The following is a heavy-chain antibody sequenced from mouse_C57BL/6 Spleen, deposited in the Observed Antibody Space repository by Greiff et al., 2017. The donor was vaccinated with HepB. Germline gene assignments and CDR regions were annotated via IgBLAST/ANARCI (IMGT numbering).Heavy chain of an antibody. D-gene: IGHD1-1*01. Sequence: QVQLKESGAELMKPGASVKLSCKATGYTFTGYWIEWVKQRPGQGLEWIGEILPGSGSTNYNEKFKGKATFTADTSSNTAYMQLSSVTTEESAIYYCARRGDYCYGNGYFDVWGTGTTVTVSS. CDR3: ARRGDYCYGNGYFDV. V-gene: IGHV1-9*01. CDR2: ILPGSGST. CDR1: GYTFTGYW. J-gene: IGHJ1*03.